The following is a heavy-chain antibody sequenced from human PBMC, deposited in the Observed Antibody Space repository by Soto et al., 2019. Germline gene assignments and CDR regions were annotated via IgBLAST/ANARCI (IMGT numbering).Heavy chain of an antibody. Sequence: GGSLRLSCAASGFTFSDYYMSWIRQAPGKGLEWVSYISSSGSTIYYADSVKGRFTISRGNAKNSLYLQMNSLRAEDTAVYYCARVSSGWYRAPLGSGYFDYWGQGTLVTVSS. CDR1: GFTFSDYY. J-gene: IGHJ4*02. D-gene: IGHD6-19*01. CDR2: ISSSGSTI. V-gene: IGHV3-11*01. CDR3: ARVSSGWYRAPLGSGYFDY.